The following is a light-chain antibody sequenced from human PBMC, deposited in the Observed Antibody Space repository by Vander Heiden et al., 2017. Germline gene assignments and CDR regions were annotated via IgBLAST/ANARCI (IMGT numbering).Light chain of an antibody. Sequence: DIQMTQSPPSLSASVGDRVTITCRASQSISSYLNWYQQKPGKAPKLLIYAASSLKSGVPSGFSGSGSGTDFTLTISRLQPEDFATYYCQQRDSTPYTFGQGTKLDIK. CDR1: QSISSY. V-gene: IGKV1-39*01. J-gene: IGKJ2*01. CDR2: AAS. CDR3: QQRDSTPYT.